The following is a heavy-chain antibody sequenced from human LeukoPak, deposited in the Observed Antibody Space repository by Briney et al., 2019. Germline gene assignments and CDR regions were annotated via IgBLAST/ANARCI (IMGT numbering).Heavy chain of an antibody. D-gene: IGHD6-13*01. V-gene: IGHV3-30*02. CDR2: IRYDGSNK. J-gene: IGHJ4*02. Sequence: PGGSLRLSCAASGFTFSSYGMHWVRQAPGKGLEWVAFIRYDGSNKYYADSVKGRFTISRDNSKNTLYLQMNSLRAEDTAVYYCAIGGQWYSSSWYFDYWVQGTLVTVSS. CDR1: GFTFSSYG. CDR3: AIGGQWYSSSWYFDY.